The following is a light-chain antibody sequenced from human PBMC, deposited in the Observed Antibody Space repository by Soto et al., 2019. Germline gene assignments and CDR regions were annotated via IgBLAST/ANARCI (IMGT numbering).Light chain of an antibody. CDR1: SRDVGAYDY. J-gene: IGLJ3*02. V-gene: IGLV2-14*01. Sequence: QSVLTQPASVSGSPGQSITISCTGTSRDVGAYDYVCWYQQHPGKVPKLLIYEVNYRPSGISSRFSGSKSGNTASLTISGLQAEDEADYYCASYVRGNTVLFXGGTKVTVL. CDR2: EVN. CDR3: ASYVRGNTVL.